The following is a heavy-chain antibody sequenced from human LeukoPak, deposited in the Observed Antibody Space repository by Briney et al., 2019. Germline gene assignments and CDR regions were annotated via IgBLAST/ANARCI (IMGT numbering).Heavy chain of an antibody. D-gene: IGHD6-19*01. V-gene: IGHV3-33*06. CDR3: AKSYSSGWYGPDY. J-gene: IGHJ4*02. CDR1: GFTFSSYG. Sequence: GGSLRLSCAASGFTFSSYGMHWVRQAPGKGLEWVAVIWYDGSNKYYADSVKGRFTISRDNSKNTLYLQMNSLRAEDTAVYYCAKSYSSGWYGPDYWGRGTLVTVSS. CDR2: IWYDGSNK.